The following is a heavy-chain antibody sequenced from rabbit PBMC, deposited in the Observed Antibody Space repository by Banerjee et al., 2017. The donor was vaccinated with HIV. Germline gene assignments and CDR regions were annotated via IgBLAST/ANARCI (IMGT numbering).Heavy chain of an antibody. J-gene: IGHJ2*01. CDR2: IDPVFGST. CDR1: GFDFSSYG. V-gene: IGHV1S47*01. Sequence: QEHLVESGGGLVQPGGSLKLSCKASGFDFSSYGVSWVRQAPGKGLEWIGYIDPVFGSTYYASWVNGRFTISSHNAQNTVFLQLNSLTAADTATYFCVKDPYSYDDYDDYAFDLWGPGTLVTVS. D-gene: IGHD2-1*01. CDR3: VKDPYSYDDYDDYAFDL.